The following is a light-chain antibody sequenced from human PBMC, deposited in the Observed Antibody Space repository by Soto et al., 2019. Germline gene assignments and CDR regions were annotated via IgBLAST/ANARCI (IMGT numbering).Light chain of an antibody. CDR2: YVD. CDR3: CSYAGNYIYV. V-gene: IGLV2-14*03. J-gene: IGLJ1*01. CDR1: SRDVGAYDY. Sequence: QSVLTQPASVSGSPGQSITISCTGTSRDVGAYDYVSWYLQYPDKAPQLLIYYVDHRPSGVSSRFSGSKSGNTTSLTISGLQAEDEGDYYCCSYAGNYIYVFGTGTKVTVL.